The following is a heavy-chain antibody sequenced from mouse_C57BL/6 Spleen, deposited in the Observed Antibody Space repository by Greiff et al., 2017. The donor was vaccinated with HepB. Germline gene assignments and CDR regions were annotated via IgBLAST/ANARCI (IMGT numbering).Heavy chain of an antibody. CDR1: GFTFSDYY. V-gene: IGHV5-12*01. CDR3: ARPMGDYDPWFAY. Sequence: DVMLVESGGGLVQPGGSLKLSCAASGFTFSDYYMYWVRQTPEKRLEWVAYISNGGGSTYYPDTVKGRFTISRDNAKNTLYLQMSRLKSEDTVMYYCARPMGDYDPWFAYWGQGTLVTVSA. D-gene: IGHD2-3*01. CDR2: ISNGGGST. J-gene: IGHJ3*01.